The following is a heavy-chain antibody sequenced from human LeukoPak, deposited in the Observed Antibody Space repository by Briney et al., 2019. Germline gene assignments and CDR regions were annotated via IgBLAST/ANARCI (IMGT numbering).Heavy chain of an antibody. V-gene: IGHV3-9*01. CDR3: GKDLSYGFLGR. Sequence: SGGSLRLSCAASGFSFNDYAMHWVRLAPGKGLEWVSGISWNSANVGYADSVKGRFTISRDNAKNSLYLQMNSLRSEDSASYYCGKDLSYGFLGRWGQGTLVTVSS. CDR2: ISWNSANV. CDR1: GFSFNDYA. J-gene: IGHJ4*02. D-gene: IGHD5-18*01.